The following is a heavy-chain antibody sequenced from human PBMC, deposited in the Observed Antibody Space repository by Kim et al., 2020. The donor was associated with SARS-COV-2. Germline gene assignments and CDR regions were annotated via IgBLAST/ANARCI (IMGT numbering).Heavy chain of an antibody. V-gene: IGHV5-10-1*01. J-gene: IGHJ5*02. CDR3: ARDFYSSSWYDP. D-gene: IGHD6-13*01. Sequence: SSPSFQGTVTISADKSISTAYLQWSSLKASDTAMYYCARDFYSSSWYDPWGQGTLVTVSS.